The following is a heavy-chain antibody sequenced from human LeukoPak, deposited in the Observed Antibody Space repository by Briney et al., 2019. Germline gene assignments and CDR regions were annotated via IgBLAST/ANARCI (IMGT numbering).Heavy chain of an antibody. CDR2: ISSSSSYI. D-gene: IGHD2-2*01. Sequence: GGSLRLSCAASGFTFSNYAMSWVRQALGKGLEWVSSISSSSSYIYYADSVKGRFTISRDNAKNSLYLQMNSLRAEDTAVYYCARDRGIVVPAAIGYWGQGTLVTVSS. V-gene: IGHV3-21*01. CDR1: GFTFSNYA. J-gene: IGHJ4*02. CDR3: ARDRGIVVPAAIGY.